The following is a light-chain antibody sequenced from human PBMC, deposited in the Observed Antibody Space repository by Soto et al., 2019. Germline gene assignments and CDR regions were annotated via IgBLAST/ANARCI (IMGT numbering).Light chain of an antibody. J-gene: IGKJ2*01. CDR1: QSVSSY. CDR2: DAS. Sequence: EIVLTQSPATLSLSPGERATLSCTASQSVSSYLAWYQQKPGQAPGLLIYDASNRATGTPARFSGSGSGTDFTLTISSLEPEDFAVYYCQQRSNWPPYTFGQGTKLEIK. CDR3: QQRSNWPPYT. V-gene: IGKV3-11*01.